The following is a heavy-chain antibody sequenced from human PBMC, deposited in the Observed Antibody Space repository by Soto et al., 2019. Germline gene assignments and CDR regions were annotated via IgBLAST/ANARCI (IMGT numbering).Heavy chain of an antibody. D-gene: IGHD3-3*01. J-gene: IGHJ6*02. CDR1: GYTFTSYA. CDR3: AREGYDFWSGYPYYYYGMDV. CDR2: INAGNGNT. Sequence: GASVKVSCKASGYTFTSYAMHWVRQAPGQRLEWMGWINAGNGNTKYSQKFQGRVTITRDTSASTAYMELSSLRSEDTAVYYCAREGYDFWSGYPYYYYGMDVWGQGTTVTVS. V-gene: IGHV1-3*01.